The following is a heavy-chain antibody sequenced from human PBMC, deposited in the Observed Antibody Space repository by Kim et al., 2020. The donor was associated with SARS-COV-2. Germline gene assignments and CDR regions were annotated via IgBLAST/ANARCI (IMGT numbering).Heavy chain of an antibody. CDR3: AKLGLAMVRGVITTPDY. Sequence: SVKGRFTISRDNAKNYLYLKRTSLRAEDTALYYCAKLGLAMVRGVITTPDYWGQGTLVTVSS. J-gene: IGHJ4*02. D-gene: IGHD3-10*01. V-gene: IGHV3-9*01.